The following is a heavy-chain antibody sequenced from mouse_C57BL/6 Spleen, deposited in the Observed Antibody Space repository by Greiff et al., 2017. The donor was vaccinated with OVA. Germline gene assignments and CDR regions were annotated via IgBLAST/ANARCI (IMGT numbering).Heavy chain of an antibody. CDR1: GYTFTSYW. J-gene: IGHJ2*01. CDR3: ARRDYEDY. D-gene: IGHD2-4*01. CDR2: IDPSDSYT. V-gene: IGHV1-69*01. Sequence: QVQLQQPGAELVMPGASVKLSCKASGYTFTSYWMHWVKQRPGQGLEWIGEIDPSDSYTNYNQKFKGKSTLTVDKSSSTAYMQLSSLTSEDSAVYYCARRDYEDYWGQGTTLTVSS.